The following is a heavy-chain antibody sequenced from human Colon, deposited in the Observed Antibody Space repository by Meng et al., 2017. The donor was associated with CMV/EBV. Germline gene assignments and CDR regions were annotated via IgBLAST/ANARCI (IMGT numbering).Heavy chain of an antibody. V-gene: IGHV3-11*01. CDR3: ARHYYDKGGDQFLQH. CDR1: GFRFSDYF. Sequence: GESLKISCEGSGFRFSDYFMSWVRQAPGKGLEWVAYISSASITTYHAESVKGRFTISRDNSRNTMYLQMDSLRAEDTAIYYCARHYYDKGGDQFLQHWGQGTLVTVSS. J-gene: IGHJ1*01. D-gene: IGHD3-22*01. CDR2: ISSASITT.